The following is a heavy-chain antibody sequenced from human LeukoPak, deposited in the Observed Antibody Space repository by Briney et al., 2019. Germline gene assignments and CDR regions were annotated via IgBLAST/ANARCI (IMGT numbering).Heavy chain of an antibody. D-gene: IGHD5-12*01. Sequence: SETLSLTCTVSGGSISSSSYYWGWIRQPPGKGLEWIGSIYYSGSTYYNPSLKSRVTISVDTSKNQFSLKLSSVTAADTAVYYCARERPWLRLALDYWGQGTLVTVSS. CDR2: IYYSGST. CDR3: ARERPWLRLALDY. V-gene: IGHV4-39*02. CDR1: GGSISSSSYY. J-gene: IGHJ4*02.